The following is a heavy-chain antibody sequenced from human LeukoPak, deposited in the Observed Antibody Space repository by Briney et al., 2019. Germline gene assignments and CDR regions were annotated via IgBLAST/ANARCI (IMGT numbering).Heavy chain of an antibody. D-gene: IGHD3-10*01. J-gene: IGHJ6*03. V-gene: IGHV4-59*01. Sequence: SETLSLTCTVSGGSISSYYWSWLRQSPGKGLEWIGYIYYSGSTNYNPSLKSRVTISVDTSKNQFSLKLSSVTTADTAVYYCARARGVYYYYYMDVWGKGTTVTISS. CDR2: IYYSGST. CDR3: ARARGVYYYYYMDV. CDR1: GGSISSYY.